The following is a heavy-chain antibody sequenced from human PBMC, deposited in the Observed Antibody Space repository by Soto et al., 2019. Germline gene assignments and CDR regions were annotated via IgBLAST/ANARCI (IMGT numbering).Heavy chain of an antibody. CDR1: GFTFSSYE. CDR2: ISSSGSTI. V-gene: IGHV3-48*03. J-gene: IGHJ5*02. Sequence: GGSLRLSCAASGFTFSSYEMNWVRQAPGKGLEWVSYISSSGSTIYYADSVKGRFTISRDNAKNSLYLQMNSLRAEDTAVYYCARDDAITICGVVTNRFDPWGQGTLVTVSS. D-gene: IGHD3-3*01. CDR3: ARDDAITICGVVTNRFDP.